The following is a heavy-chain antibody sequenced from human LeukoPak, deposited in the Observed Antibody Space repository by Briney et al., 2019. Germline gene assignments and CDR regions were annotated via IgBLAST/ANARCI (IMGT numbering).Heavy chain of an antibody. J-gene: IGHJ3*02. CDR1: GGSISDYY. CDR3: VRGRGYGEAFDI. Sequence: ASETLSHTCTASGGSISDYYWSWIRQPPGKGLEWISYIHDSGSTMYNPSLKRRVNISVEASKNQLSFKLNCVTGADTAVYYCVRGRGYGEAFDIWGEGTMVTVAS. CDR2: IHDSGST. D-gene: IGHD5-18*01. V-gene: IGHV4-59*01.